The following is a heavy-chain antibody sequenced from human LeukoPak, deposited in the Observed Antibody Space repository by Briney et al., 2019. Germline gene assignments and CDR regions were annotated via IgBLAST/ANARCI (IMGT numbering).Heavy chain of an antibody. Sequence: ASVKVSCKASGGTFSSYAISWVRQAPGQGLEWMGIINPSGGSTSYAQKFQGRVTMTRDMSTSTVYMELSSLRSEDTAVYYCARVSSGRAHPLDYWGQGTLVTVSS. V-gene: IGHV1-46*01. CDR1: GGTFSSYA. CDR3: ARVSSGRAHPLDY. CDR2: INPSGGST. J-gene: IGHJ4*02. D-gene: IGHD6-25*01.